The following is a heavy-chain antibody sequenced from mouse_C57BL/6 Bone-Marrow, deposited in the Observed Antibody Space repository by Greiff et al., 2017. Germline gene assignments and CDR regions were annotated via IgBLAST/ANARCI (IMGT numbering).Heavy chain of an antibody. J-gene: IGHJ1*03. V-gene: IGHV1-5*01. Sequence: EVQLQQSGTVLARPGASVKMSCKTSGYTFTSYWMHWVKQRPGQGLEWIGAIYPGNSDTSYNQKFKGKAKLTAVTSASIAYMELSSLTNEDSAVYYCTTIYYDHEVYFDVWGTGTTVTVSS. D-gene: IGHD2-4*01. CDR3: TTIYYDHEVYFDV. CDR1: GYTFTSYW. CDR2: IYPGNSDT.